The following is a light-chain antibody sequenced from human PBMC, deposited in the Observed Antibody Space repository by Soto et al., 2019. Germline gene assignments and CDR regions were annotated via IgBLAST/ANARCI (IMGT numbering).Light chain of an antibody. V-gene: IGKV3D-20*01. CDR3: QQYGSSPIT. CDR2: DAS. Sequence: EIVLTQSPGTLSLTPGERAALSCGASGSVSSNQLAWYQQKPGLAPRLLIYDASSRASGIPERFSGSGSGTGFSLTISSLEPEDSAVYYCQQYGSSPITFGQGTRLEIK. J-gene: IGKJ5*01. CDR1: GSVSSNQ.